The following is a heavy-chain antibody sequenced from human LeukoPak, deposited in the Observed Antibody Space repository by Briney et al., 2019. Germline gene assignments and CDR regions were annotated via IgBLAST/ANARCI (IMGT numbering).Heavy chain of an antibody. CDR2: IYTSGST. CDR1: GDSITSGIHY. D-gene: IGHD3-22*01. V-gene: IGHV4-61*02. CDR3: ARDTYYYDSSGYHNYYYYYYMDV. J-gene: IGHJ6*03. Sequence: SQTLSLTCTVSGDSITSGIHYWSWFRQPAGKGLEWIGRIYTSGSTNYNPSLKSRVTISVDTSKNQFSLKLSSVTAADTAVYYCARDTYYYDSSGYHNYYYYYYMDVWGKGTTVTISS.